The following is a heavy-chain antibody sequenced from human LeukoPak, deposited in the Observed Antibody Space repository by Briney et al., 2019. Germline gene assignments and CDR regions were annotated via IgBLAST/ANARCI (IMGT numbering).Heavy chain of an antibody. CDR3: AKLDTAFYYFDY. J-gene: IGHJ4*02. D-gene: IGHD5-18*01. Sequence: HPGGSLRLSCAASGFTFSSYAMSWVRQAPGKGLEWVSAISGGGGSTYYADSVKGRFTISRDNSKNTLYLQMNSLRAEDTAVYYCAKLDTAFYYFDYWGQGTLVTVSS. CDR1: GFTFSSYA. V-gene: IGHV3-23*01. CDR2: ISGGGGST.